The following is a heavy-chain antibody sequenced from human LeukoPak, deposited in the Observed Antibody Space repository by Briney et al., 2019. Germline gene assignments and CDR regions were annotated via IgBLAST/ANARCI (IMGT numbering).Heavy chain of an antibody. Sequence: SETLSLTCAVYGGSFSGYYWSWIRQPLGKGLEWIGEINHSGSTNYNPSLKSRVTISVDTSKNQFSLKLSSVTAADTAVYYCARVDSSSSSANLDYWGQGTLVTVSS. D-gene: IGHD6-6*01. V-gene: IGHV4-34*01. J-gene: IGHJ4*02. CDR1: GGSFSGYY. CDR2: INHSGST. CDR3: ARVDSSSSSANLDY.